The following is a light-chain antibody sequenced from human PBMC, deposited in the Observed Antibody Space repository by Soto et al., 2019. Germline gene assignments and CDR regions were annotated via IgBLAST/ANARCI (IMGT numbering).Light chain of an antibody. J-gene: IGLJ1*01. CDR3: SLYTSENTDV. CDR1: STDFVSYNR. V-gene: IGLV2-18*01. Sequence: QSVLTQPPSVSGSPGQSVTISCTGTSTDFVSYNRVSWYQQPPGTAPKLIIYEASNRPSGVPDRFSGSKSGNTASLTISGLHAADEADYYCSLYTSENTDVFGTWTKVTVL. CDR2: EAS.